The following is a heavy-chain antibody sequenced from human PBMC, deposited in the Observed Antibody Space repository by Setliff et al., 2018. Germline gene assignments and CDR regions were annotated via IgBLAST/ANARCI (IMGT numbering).Heavy chain of an antibody. CDR3: ARAVGYCSGGSCYKGDDY. CDR1: GGTFSSYD. V-gene: IGHV1-18*01. Sequence: ASVKVSCKASGGTFSSYDISWVRQAPGQGLEWMGRISAYNGNTNYAQKLQGRVTMTTDTSTNTAYMEVRSLGSDDTAMYYCARAVGYCSGGSCYKGDDYWGQGTLVTSPQ. CDR2: ISAYNGNT. D-gene: IGHD2-15*01. J-gene: IGHJ4*02.